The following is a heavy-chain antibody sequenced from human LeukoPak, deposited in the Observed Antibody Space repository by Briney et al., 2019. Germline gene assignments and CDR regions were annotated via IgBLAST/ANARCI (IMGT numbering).Heavy chain of an antibody. Sequence: QTGGSLRLSCAASGFTFSSYAMSWVRQAPGKGLEWVSAISGSGGSTYYADSVKGRFTISRDNSKNTLYLQMNSLRAEDTAVYYCAKVPDYGDYVDSDYWGQGTLVTVSS. CDR3: AKVPDYGDYVDSDY. D-gene: IGHD4-17*01. CDR2: ISGSGGST. J-gene: IGHJ4*02. CDR1: GFTFSSYA. V-gene: IGHV3-23*01.